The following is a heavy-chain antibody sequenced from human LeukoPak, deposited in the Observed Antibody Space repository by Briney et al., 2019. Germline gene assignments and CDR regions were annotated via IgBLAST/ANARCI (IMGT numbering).Heavy chain of an antibody. Sequence: GGSLKLSCAASGFTFSGSAMHWVRQASGKGLEWVGRIRSKANSYATAYAASVKGRFTISRDDSENTAYLQMNSLKTEDTAVYYCTRRLYYYDSSGYYDDYWGQGTLVTVSS. D-gene: IGHD3-22*01. V-gene: IGHV3-73*01. CDR3: TRRLYYYDSSGYYDDY. CDR1: GFTFSGSA. CDR2: IRSKANSYAT. J-gene: IGHJ4*02.